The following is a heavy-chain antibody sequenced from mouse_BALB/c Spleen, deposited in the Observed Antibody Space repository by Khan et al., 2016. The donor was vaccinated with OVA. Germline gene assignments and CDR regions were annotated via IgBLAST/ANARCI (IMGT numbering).Heavy chain of an antibody. CDR3: ARPPYFAYVMVF. J-gene: IGHJ4*01. CDR1: GYTFTNYG. D-gene: IGHD2-10*01. V-gene: IGHV9-3-1*01. CDR2: INTYTGEP. Sequence: QVRLQQSGPELKKPGETVKISCKASGYTFTNYGMNWVKQAPGKGLKWMGWINTYTGEPTYADDFKGRFAFSLETSASTAYLQINNLKNEDTATYCCARPPYFAYVMVFWGQGTSITVSS.